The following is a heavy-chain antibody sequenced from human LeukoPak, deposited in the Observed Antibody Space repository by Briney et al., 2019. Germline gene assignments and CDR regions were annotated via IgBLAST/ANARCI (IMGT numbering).Heavy chain of an antibody. J-gene: IGHJ4*02. CDR3: ARSKSWHYAMRHFDY. Sequence: GASVKVSCKASGYTFTGYYMHWVRQAPGQGLEWMGWINPNSGGTNYAQKLQGRVTMTTDTSTSTAYMELRSLRSDDTAVYYCARSKSWHYAMRHFDYWGQGTLVTVSS. CDR1: GYTFTGYY. V-gene: IGHV1-2*02. D-gene: IGHD2-2*01. CDR2: INPNSGGT.